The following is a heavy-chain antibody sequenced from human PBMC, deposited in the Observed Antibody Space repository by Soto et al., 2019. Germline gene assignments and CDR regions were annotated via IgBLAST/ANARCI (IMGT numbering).Heavy chain of an antibody. CDR3: AHPISVSGKRYFHY. Sequence: SGPTLVNPTQALTLTCTFSGFSLSTTGLSVGWIRQPPGKALEWLALIYWDDDKRYSPSLKSRLTITKDTSKNQVVLTMTNMDPVDTATYYCAHPISVSGKRYFHYWGQGTLVTVSS. CDR2: IYWDDDK. D-gene: IGHD6-19*01. CDR1: GFSLSTTGLS. V-gene: IGHV2-5*02. J-gene: IGHJ1*01.